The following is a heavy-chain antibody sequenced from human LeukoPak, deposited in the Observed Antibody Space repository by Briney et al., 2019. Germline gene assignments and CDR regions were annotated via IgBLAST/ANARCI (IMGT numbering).Heavy chain of an antibody. CDR1: GGSISGYY. CDR3: GRDFHNYFDY. Sequence: PSETLSLTCTVSGGSISGYYWSWIRQPPGKGLEWIGYISYSGSTNYNPSLKSRVTISVDTSKNQFSLKLSSVTAADTAVYYCGRDFHNYFDYWGQGTLVTVSS. CDR2: ISYSGST. J-gene: IGHJ4*02. V-gene: IGHV4-59*01. D-gene: IGHD5-24*01.